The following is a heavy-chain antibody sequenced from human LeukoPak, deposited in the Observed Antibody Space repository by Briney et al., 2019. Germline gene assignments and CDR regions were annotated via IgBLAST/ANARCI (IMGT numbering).Heavy chain of an antibody. V-gene: IGHV3-23*01. CDR2: ISSDGST. D-gene: IGHD2-21*02. CDR3: AKEPRQCGGDCFSLLDY. Sequence: GVTLRLSCAASGFTFSSYSMSWVRQAPGKGLEWVSLISSDGSTYYADSVKGRFTISRDNSKNMLYLQMYSLRAEDTAVFYCAKEPRQCGGDCFSLLDYWGQGTLVTV. CDR1: GFTFSSYS. J-gene: IGHJ4*02.